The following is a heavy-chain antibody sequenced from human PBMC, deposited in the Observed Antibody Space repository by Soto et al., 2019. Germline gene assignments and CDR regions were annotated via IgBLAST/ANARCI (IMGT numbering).Heavy chain of an antibody. J-gene: IGHJ3*02. CDR2: ISGSGGST. CDR3: AKVPFTYDSSGYYTGLDAFDI. V-gene: IGHV3-23*01. D-gene: IGHD3-22*01. Sequence: QXXXKGLEWVSAISGSGGSTYYADSVKGRFTISRDNSKNTLYLQMNSLRAEDTAVYYCAKVPFTYDSSGYYTGLDAFDIWGQGTMVTVSS.